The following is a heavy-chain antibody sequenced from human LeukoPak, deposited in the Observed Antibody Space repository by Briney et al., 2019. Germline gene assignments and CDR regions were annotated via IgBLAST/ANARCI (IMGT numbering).Heavy chain of an antibody. Sequence: SETLSLTCTVSGGSISSYYWSWIRQPPGEGLEWIGYIYYSGSTNYNPSLKSRVTISVDTSKNQFSLKLSSVTAADTAVYYCARSSLYYYYYGMDVWGQGTTVTVSS. CDR3: ARSSLYYYYYGMDV. J-gene: IGHJ6*02. V-gene: IGHV4-59*08. CDR2: IYYSGST. CDR1: GGSISSYY.